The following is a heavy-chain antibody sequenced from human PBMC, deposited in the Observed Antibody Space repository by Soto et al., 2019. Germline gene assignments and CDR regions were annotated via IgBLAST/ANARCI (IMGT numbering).Heavy chain of an antibody. CDR3: ARRQRRGRAGSYSGYFDY. J-gene: IGHJ4*02. Sequence: SETLSLTCAVYGGSFSGYYWSWIRQPPGKGLEWIGEINHSGSTNYNPSLKSRVTISVDTSKNQFSLKLSSVTAADTAVYYCARRQRRGRAGSYSGYFDYWGQGTLVTVSS. V-gene: IGHV4-34*01. CDR2: INHSGST. CDR1: GGSFSGYY. D-gene: IGHD1-26*01.